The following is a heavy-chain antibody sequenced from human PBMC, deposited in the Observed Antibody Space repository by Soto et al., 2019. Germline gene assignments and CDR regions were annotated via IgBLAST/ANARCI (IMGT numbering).Heavy chain of an antibody. J-gene: IGHJ4*02. Sequence: SETLSLTCTVSGGSISSGDYYWSWIRQPPGKGLEWIGYIYYSGSTYYNPSLKSRVTISVDTSKNQFSLKLSSVTAADTAVYYCATGGLYGDYEVAFWGQGTLVTVSS. CDR2: IYYSGST. CDR3: ATGGLYGDYEVAF. V-gene: IGHV4-30-4*01. CDR1: GGSISSGDYY. D-gene: IGHD4-17*01.